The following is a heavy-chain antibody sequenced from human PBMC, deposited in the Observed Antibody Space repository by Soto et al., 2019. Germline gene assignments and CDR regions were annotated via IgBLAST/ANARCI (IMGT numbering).Heavy chain of an antibody. CDR1: GFTFSAYS. Sequence: EVPLVESGGGVVQPGGSLRLSCATSGFTFSAYSMNWFRQAPGKGLEWVSHISSGSSTKYYADSVKGRFTISRENAKNSLYLQMNSLRDEDTAVYYCARNYYGSGSPDYWGQGTLVTVSS. D-gene: IGHD3-10*01. J-gene: IGHJ4*02. CDR3: ARNYYGSGSPDY. CDR2: ISSGSSTK. V-gene: IGHV3-48*02.